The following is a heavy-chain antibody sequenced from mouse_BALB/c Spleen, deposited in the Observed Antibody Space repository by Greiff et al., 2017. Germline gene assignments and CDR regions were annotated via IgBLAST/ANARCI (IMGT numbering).Heavy chain of an antibody. CDR1: GFTFSSYA. V-gene: IGHV5-6-5*01. Sequence: EVNVVESGGGLVKPGGSLKLSCAASGFTFSSYAMSWVRQTPEKRLEWVASISSGGSTYYPDSVKGRFTISRDNARNILYLQMSSLRSEDTAMYYCARGSDYYGRWGQGTTLTVSS. CDR2: ISSGGST. CDR3: ARGSDYYGR. D-gene: IGHD1-2*01. J-gene: IGHJ2*01.